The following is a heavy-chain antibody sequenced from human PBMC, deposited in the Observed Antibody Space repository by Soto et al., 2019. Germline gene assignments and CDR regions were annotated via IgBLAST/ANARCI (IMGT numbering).Heavy chain of an antibody. J-gene: IGHJ5*02. CDR2: INNDGSST. D-gene: IGHD2-2*01. Sequence: EVQLVESGGGLVQPGGSLRLSCAASGFTFSSFWMHWVRQAPGKGLVWVSRINNDGSSTTYADSVKGRFTISRDNAKNTLYLQMNSLRAEDTAIYYCTRAAWDCGSASCLINLWGQGTLLTVSS. CDR1: GFTFSSFW. CDR3: TRAAWDCGSASCLINL. V-gene: IGHV3-74*03.